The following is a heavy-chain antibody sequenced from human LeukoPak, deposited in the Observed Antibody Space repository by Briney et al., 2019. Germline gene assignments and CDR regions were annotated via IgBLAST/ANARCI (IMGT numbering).Heavy chain of an antibody. CDR1: GGSISGYY. CDR2: FYHNRGA. Sequence: PSETLSLTCTVSGGSISGYYWSWSRQPPGKGVEWIGNFYHNRGAWYKSSLKSRVTTSVDTSKNEFSLRLSSVTAADTAVYYCARDRFHCRSTSCYYRNGWFDPWGQGTLVTVSS. CDR3: ARDRFHCRSTSCYYRNGWFDP. D-gene: IGHD2-2*01. V-gene: IGHV4-59*01. J-gene: IGHJ5*02.